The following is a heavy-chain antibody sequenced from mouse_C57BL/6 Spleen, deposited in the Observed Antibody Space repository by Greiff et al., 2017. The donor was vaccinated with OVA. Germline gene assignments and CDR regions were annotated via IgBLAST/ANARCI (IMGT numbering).Heavy chain of an antibody. V-gene: IGHV1-5*01. Sequence: EVQLQESGTVLARPGASVKMSCKTSGYTFTSYWMHWVKQRPGQGLEWIGAIYPGNSDTSYNQKFKGKAKLTAVTSASTAYMELSSLTNEDSAVYYCTSGRYDYMAWFAYWGQGTLVTVSA. D-gene: IGHD2-4*01. J-gene: IGHJ3*01. CDR1: GYTFTSYW. CDR3: TSGRYDYMAWFAY. CDR2: IYPGNSDT.